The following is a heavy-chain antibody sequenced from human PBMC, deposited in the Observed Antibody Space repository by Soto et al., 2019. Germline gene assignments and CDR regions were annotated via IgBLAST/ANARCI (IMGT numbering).Heavy chain of an antibody. J-gene: IGHJ3*02. D-gene: IGHD3-3*01. CDR1: GFTFSSYG. CDR3: AKVIFTRNPTINYDFWSGYPGAAFDI. Sequence: QVQLVESGGGVVQPGRSLRLSCAASGFTFSSYGMHWVRQAPGKGLEWVAVISYDGSNKYYADSVKGRFTIYRDNSKTTLYLQMNSLRGEDTAVYYCAKVIFTRNPTINYDFWSGYPGAAFDIWGQGTMVTVSS. V-gene: IGHV3-30*18. CDR2: ISYDGSNK.